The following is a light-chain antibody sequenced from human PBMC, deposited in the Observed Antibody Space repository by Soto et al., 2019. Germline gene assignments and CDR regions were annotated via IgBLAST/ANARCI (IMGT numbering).Light chain of an antibody. CDR2: GNS. CDR1: SSNIGAHYD. V-gene: IGLV1-40*01. Sequence: QSVLAQPPSVSGAPGQKVTISCTGSSSNIGAHYDLHWYQQLPGTAPKLLLYGNSNRPSGVPDRFSGSKSGTSASLAITGLQAEDEADYYCQSYDSSLSAYVFGTGTKLTVL. CDR3: QSYDSSLSAYV. J-gene: IGLJ1*01.